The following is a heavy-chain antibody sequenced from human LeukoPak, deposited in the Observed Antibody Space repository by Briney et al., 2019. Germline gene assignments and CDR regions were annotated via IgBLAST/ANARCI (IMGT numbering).Heavy chain of an antibody. J-gene: IGHJ1*01. CDR3: AANGWYCLDH. Sequence: SETLSLTCAVSGASITNDNWWSWVRQTPGKGLEWIGEIYHSGSTSYNPSLKNRVTISVDKSNSRFSLRLTSVTAADTAMYYCAANGWYCLDHWGQGALVTVSS. CDR2: IYHSGST. CDR1: GASITNDNW. D-gene: IGHD6-19*01. V-gene: IGHV4-4*02.